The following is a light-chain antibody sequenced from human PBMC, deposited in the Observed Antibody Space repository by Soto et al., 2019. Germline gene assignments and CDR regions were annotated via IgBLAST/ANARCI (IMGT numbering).Light chain of an antibody. CDR2: EGS. V-gene: IGLV2-23*01. J-gene: IGLJ3*02. CDR1: SSDVGSYNL. CDR3: CSYAGSNWV. Sequence: QSVLTQPASVSGSPGQSITISCTGTSSDVGSYNLVSWYQQHPGTAPKLMIYEGSKRPSGVSNRFSGSKSGNTASLTISGLQAEDEADYYCCSYAGSNWVVRGGSKLTVL.